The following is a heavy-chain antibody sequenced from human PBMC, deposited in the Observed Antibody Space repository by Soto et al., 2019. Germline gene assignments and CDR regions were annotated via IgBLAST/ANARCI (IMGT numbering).Heavy chain of an antibody. V-gene: IGHV3-21*01. CDR3: ARDRYSSSWSGFYYYYYGMDV. Sequence: GGSLRLSCAASGFTFSSYSMNWVRQAPGKGLEWVSSISSSSSYIYYADSVKGRFTISRDNAKNSLYLQMNSLRAADTAVYYCARDRYSSSWSGFYYYYYGMDVWGQGTTVTVSS. CDR2: ISSSSSYI. D-gene: IGHD6-13*01. CDR1: GFTFSSYS. J-gene: IGHJ6*02.